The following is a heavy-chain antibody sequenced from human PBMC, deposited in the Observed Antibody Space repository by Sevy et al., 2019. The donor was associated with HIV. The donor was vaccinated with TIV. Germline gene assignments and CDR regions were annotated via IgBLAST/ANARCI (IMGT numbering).Heavy chain of an antibody. Sequence: GGSLRLSCAASGFTFRTYWMSWVRQAPGKGLEWVANIKPDGSDKNYMDSVKGRFTISRDNAKNSLYLHVSSLRAEDTAVYYCARLSSPMPDSGWYVFFDHWGQGTLVTVSS. CDR3: ARLSSPMPDSGWYVFFDH. J-gene: IGHJ4*02. CDR1: GFTFRTYW. V-gene: IGHV3-7*01. D-gene: IGHD6-19*01. CDR2: IKPDGSDK.